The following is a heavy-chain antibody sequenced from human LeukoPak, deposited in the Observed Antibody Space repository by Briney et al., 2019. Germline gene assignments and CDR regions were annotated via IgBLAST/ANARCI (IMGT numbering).Heavy chain of an antibody. CDR2: ISSSSSTI. CDR1: GFTFSSYS. J-gene: IGHJ6*03. Sequence: GGSLRLSCAASGFTFSSYSMNWVRQAPGKGLEWVSYISSSSSTIYYADSVKGRFTISRDNAKNSLYLQMNSLRAEDTAVYYCARDSFWSRLYYYYMDVWGKGTTVTVSS. CDR3: ARDSFWSRLYYYYMDV. V-gene: IGHV3-48*01. D-gene: IGHD3-3*01.